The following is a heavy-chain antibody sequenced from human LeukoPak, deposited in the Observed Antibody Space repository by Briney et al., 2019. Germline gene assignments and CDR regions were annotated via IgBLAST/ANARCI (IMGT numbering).Heavy chain of an antibody. CDR3: ASGGERYSSGWYGDY. J-gene: IGHJ4*02. CDR1: GYTFTGYY. D-gene: IGHD6-19*01. CDR2: INPNSGGT. Sequence: AAAKVSCKASGYTFTGYYMHWVRQAPGQGVEWVGWINPNSGGTKYAQKFQGRVTMTRDTSISTAYMELSRPTSDDTAVYYCASGGERYSSGWYGDYWGQGTLVTVSS. V-gene: IGHV1-2*02.